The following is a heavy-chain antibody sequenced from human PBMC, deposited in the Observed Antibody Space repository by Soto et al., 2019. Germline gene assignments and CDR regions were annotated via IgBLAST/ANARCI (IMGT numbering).Heavy chain of an antibody. V-gene: IGHV3-11*01. CDR1: GFTFSDYY. CDR3: ARGRSIAAREYYYGLDV. D-gene: IGHD6-6*01. CDR2: ISSSGSTI. J-gene: IGHJ6*02. Sequence: GGSLRLSCAASGFTFSDYYMSWIRQAPGKGLEWVSYISSSGSTIYYADSVKGRFTISRDNAKNSLYLQMNSLRAEDTAVYYCARGRSIAAREYYYGLDVWGQGTTVTVSS.